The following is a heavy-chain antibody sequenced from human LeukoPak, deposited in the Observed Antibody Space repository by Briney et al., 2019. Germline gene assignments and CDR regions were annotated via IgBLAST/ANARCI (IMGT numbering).Heavy chain of an antibody. CDR1: GFTFDDYG. CDR2: INWNGGST. V-gene: IGHV3-20*04. Sequence: LSGGSLRLSCAASGFTFDDYGMSWVRQAPGKGLEWVSGINWNGGSTGYADSVKGRFTISRDNAKNSLYLQMNSLRAEDTALYYCAKRGGSVGNNSYRDVWGKGPRVTFSS. CDR3: AKRGGSVGNNSYRDV. D-gene: IGHD4-23*01. J-gene: IGHJ6*03.